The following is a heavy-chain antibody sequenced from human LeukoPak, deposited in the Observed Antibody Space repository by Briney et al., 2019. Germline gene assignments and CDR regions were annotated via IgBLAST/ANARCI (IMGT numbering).Heavy chain of an antibody. CDR2: ISYDGSNK. Sequence: PGGSLRLSCAASGFTFSSYAMHWVRQAPGKGLEWVAVISYDGSNKYYADSVKGRFTISRDNSKNTLYLQMNSLRAEDTAVYYCARARIAAASTLFDYWGQGTLVTVSS. V-gene: IGHV3-30-3*01. CDR3: ARARIAAASTLFDY. D-gene: IGHD6-13*01. J-gene: IGHJ4*02. CDR1: GFTFSSYA.